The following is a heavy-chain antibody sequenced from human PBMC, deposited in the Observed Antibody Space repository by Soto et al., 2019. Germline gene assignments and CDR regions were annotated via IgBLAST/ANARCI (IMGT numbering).Heavy chain of an antibody. J-gene: IGHJ6*03. CDR1: GYTFTSYD. CDR3: ARGPNLGEGTTYYYYYMDV. CDR2: MNPNSGNT. Sequence: ASVKVSCKASGYTFTSYDINWVRQATGQGLERMGWMNPNSGNTGYAQKFQGRVTMTRNTSISTAYMELSSLRSEDTAVYYCARGPNLGEGTTYYYYYMDVWGKGTTVTVSS. D-gene: IGHD1-7*01. V-gene: IGHV1-8*01.